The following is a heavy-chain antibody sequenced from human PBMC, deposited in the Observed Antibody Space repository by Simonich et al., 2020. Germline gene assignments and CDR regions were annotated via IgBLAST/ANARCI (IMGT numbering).Heavy chain of an antibody. V-gene: IGHV3-7*01. CDR2: EKQDESEK. Sequence: EVQLVESGGGLVQPGGSLRLSCAASGFTLSSYWMSWVRQAPGKGLDGVANEKQDESEKYYVDSVKGRFTISRDNAKNSLYLQMNSLRAEDTAVYYCACLGTGDAFDIWGQGTMVTVSS. D-gene: IGHD3-9*01. CDR3: ACLGTGDAFDI. J-gene: IGHJ3*02. CDR1: GFTLSSYW.